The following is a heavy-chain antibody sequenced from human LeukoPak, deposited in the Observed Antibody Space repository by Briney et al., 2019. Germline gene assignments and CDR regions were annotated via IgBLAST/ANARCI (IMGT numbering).Heavy chain of an antibody. V-gene: IGHV1-18*01. Sequence: ASVTVSCKASGYTFTSYGISWVRQAPGQGLEWMGWISAYNGNTNYAQKLQGRVTMTEDTSTDTAYMELSSLRSEDTAVYYCATDAPYYYYGMDVWGQGTTVTVSS. CDR3: ATDAPYYYYGMDV. CDR2: ISAYNGNT. J-gene: IGHJ6*02. CDR1: GYTFTSYG.